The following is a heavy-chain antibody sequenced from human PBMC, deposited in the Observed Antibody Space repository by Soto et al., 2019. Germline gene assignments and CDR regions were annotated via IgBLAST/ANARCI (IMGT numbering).Heavy chain of an antibody. D-gene: IGHD3-10*01. J-gene: IGHJ4*02. Sequence: PGVSLRLSCTASGFTFGDYAMIWFRQAPGKGLEWVGFITSKAYGGTTEYAASVKGRFTISRDDSKSIAYLQMNSLKTDDTAVYYCSRVPPNNRGAPLDYWGQGTLVTVSS. V-gene: IGHV3-49*03. CDR2: ITSKAYGGTT. CDR3: SRVPPNNRGAPLDY. CDR1: GFTFGDYA.